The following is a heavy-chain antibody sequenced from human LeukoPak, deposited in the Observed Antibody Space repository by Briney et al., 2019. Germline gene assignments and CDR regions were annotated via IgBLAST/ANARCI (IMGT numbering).Heavy chain of an antibody. Sequence: SETLSLTCTVSGGSISSSSYYWGWIRQPPGKGLEWIGSIYYSGSTYYNPSLKSRVTISVDTSKNQFSLKLSSVTAADTAVYYCARYYLISGSYSHRGPGTLVTVSS. CDR1: GGSISSSSYY. CDR3: ARYYLISGSYSH. D-gene: IGHD1-26*01. V-gene: IGHV4-39*01. J-gene: IGHJ4*02. CDR2: IYYSGST.